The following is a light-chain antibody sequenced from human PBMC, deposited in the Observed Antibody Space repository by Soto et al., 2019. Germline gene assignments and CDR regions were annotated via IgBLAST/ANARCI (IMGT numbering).Light chain of an antibody. CDR3: QVRSNWLYT. CDR2: DAS. J-gene: IGKJ2*01. CDR1: QSVSSY. V-gene: IGKV3-11*01. Sequence: EIVLTQSPATLSLSPGERATLSCRASQSVSSYLAWYQLKPGQTPRLLIYDASSRATGIPARFSGSGSGTAFTLTISSLGPEDFAPYSCQVRSNWLYTFGQGTKLEI.